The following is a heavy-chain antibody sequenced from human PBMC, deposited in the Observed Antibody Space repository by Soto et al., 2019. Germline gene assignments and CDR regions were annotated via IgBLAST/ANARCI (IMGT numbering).Heavy chain of an antibody. J-gene: IGHJ4*02. V-gene: IGHV3-23*01. CDR3: GKGYRGSSTTCYNDG. CDR2: ISVSGGTT. CDR1: GFTFSSYA. D-gene: IGHD2-2*02. Sequence: EVQLLESGGGLVQPGGSLRLSCADFGFTFSSYAMTWVRQAPGKGLEWVSAISVSGGTTYYADPVKGRFTISRDNSKNTLYLQMKSLRAEDTCDYYRGKGYRGSSTTCYNDGCGQGTLVTVSS.